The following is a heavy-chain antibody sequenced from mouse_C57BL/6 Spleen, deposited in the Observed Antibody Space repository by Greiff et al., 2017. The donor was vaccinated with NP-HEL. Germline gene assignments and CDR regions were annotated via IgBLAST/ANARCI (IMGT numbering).Heavy chain of an antibody. CDR3: ARSLDSSGYGY. J-gene: IGHJ3*01. V-gene: IGHV1-64*01. Sequence: QVQLQQPGAELVKPGASVKLSCKASGYTFTSYWMHWVKQRPGQGLEWIGMIHPNSGSTNYNEKFTSKATLTVDKSSSTAYMQLSSLTSEDSAVYYCARSLDSSGYGYWGQGTLVTVSA. CDR1: GYTFTSYW. D-gene: IGHD3-2*02. CDR2: IHPNSGST.